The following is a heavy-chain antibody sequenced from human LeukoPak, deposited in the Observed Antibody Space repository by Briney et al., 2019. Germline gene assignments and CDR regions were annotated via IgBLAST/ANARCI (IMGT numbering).Heavy chain of an antibody. CDR3: ARGRRYYDSSGYYYFDY. CDR2: INHSGST. D-gene: IGHD3-22*01. Sequence: SETLSLICAVYGGSFSGYYWSWIRQPPGKGLEWIGEINHSGSTNYNPSLKSRVTISVDTSKNQFSLKLSSVTAADTAVYYCARGRRYYDSSGYYYFDYWGQGTLVTVSS. V-gene: IGHV4-34*01. CDR1: GGSFSGYY. J-gene: IGHJ4*02.